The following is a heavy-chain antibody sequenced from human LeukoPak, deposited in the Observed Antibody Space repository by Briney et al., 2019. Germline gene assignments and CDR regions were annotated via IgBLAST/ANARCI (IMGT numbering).Heavy chain of an antibody. J-gene: IGHJ4*02. CDR3: ARAPPRMTNPLAS. CDR2: IGAYKCNT. CDR1: VYTFTSYV. V-gene: IGHV1-18*01. D-gene: IGHD4-11*01. Sequence: ASLKVSRQPSVYTFTSYVISWVRQAPAQRLEWMGWIGAYKCNTNEAQKPQGRANMTSETSTTRAYMELSRLRSDGTAGSYFARAPPRMTNPLASGGQGTLVTVS.